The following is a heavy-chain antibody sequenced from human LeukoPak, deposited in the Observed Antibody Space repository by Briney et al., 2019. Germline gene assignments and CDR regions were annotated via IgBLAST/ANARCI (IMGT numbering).Heavy chain of an antibody. CDR1: GFTFSNAW. D-gene: IGHD3-22*01. V-gene: IGHV3-15*01. J-gene: IGHJ4*02. CDR3: TTLLYYYDSSGKGIGYFDY. Sequence: GGSLRLSCAASGFTFSNAWMSWVRQAPGKGLEWVGRIKSKTDGGTTDYAAPVKGRFTISRDDSKNTLYLQMNSLKTEDTAVYYCTTLLYYYDSSGKGIGYFDYWGQGTLVTVSS. CDR2: IKSKTDGGTT.